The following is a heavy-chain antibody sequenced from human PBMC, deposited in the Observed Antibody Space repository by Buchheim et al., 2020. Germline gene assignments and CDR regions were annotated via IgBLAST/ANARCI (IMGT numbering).Heavy chain of an antibody. CDR2: IYYSGGT. Sequence: QVQLQESGPGLVKPSQTLSLTCTVSGGSISSGGYYWSWIRQHPGKGLEWIGYIYYSGGTYYNPSLKSRVTISVDTSKNQFSLKLSSVTAAYTAVYYCARIDYYDSSGYYYRGPYYFDYWGQGTL. D-gene: IGHD3-22*01. CDR3: ARIDYYDSSGYYYRGPYYFDY. V-gene: IGHV4-31*03. CDR1: GGSISSGGYY. J-gene: IGHJ4*02.